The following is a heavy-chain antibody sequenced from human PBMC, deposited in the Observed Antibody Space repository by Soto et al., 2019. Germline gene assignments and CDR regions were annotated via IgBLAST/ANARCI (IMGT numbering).Heavy chain of an antibody. D-gene: IGHD3-10*01. V-gene: IGHV3-33*01. CDR1: GFTFSSYG. CDR2: IWYDGSNK. Sequence: GGSLRLSCAASGFTFSSYGMHWVRQAPGKGLEWVAVIWYDGSNKYYADSVKGRFTISRDNSKNTLYLQMNSLRAEDTAVYYCARDQSLRFWEGNYYYGMDVWGQGTTVTVSS. CDR3: ARDQSLRFWEGNYYYGMDV. J-gene: IGHJ6*02.